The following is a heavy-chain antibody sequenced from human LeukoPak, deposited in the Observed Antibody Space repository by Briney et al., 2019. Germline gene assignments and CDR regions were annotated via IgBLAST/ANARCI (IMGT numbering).Heavy chain of an antibody. CDR3: AKDEYCSGGSCYPEYFQH. D-gene: IGHD2-15*01. Sequence: QPGGSLRLSCAASGFTFSSYAMSWGRQAPGKGLEWVSAISGSGGSTYYADSVKGRFTISRDNSKNTLYLQMNSLRAEDTAVYYCAKDEYCSGGSCYPEYFQHWGQGTLVTVPS. CDR2: ISGSGGST. J-gene: IGHJ1*01. CDR1: GFTFSSYA. V-gene: IGHV3-23*01.